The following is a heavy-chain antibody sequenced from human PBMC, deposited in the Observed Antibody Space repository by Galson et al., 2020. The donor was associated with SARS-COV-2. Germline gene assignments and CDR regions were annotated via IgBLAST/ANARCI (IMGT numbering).Heavy chain of an antibody. Sequence: GGSLRLSCAASGFTFSSYSMNWVRQAPGKGLEWVSFISSSSSTIYYADSVKGRFTISRDNAKNSLYLQMNSLRDEDTAVYYCARGYGSGSYLLWAAFDIWGQGTMVTVSS. J-gene: IGHJ3*02. CDR3: ARGYGSGSYLLWAAFDI. CDR1: GFTFSSYS. V-gene: IGHV3-48*02. D-gene: IGHD3-10*01. CDR2: ISSSSSTI.